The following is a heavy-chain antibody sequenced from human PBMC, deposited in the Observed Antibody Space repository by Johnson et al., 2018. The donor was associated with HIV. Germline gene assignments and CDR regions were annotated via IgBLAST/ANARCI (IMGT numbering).Heavy chain of an antibody. D-gene: IGHD2-21*02. V-gene: IGHV3-74*02. Sequence: VQLVESGGGVVQPGRSLRLSCAASGFTLSSYWMHWVRQAPGKGLVWVSRINNDGSSSTYADFVKGRFTISRDNAKDTLYLQMNSLNAEDTAMYYCGRLRQEADCGADCHWAIWGQGTMVTGSS. CDR2: INNDGSSS. CDR3: GRLRQEADCGADCHWAI. J-gene: IGHJ3*02. CDR1: GFTLSSYW.